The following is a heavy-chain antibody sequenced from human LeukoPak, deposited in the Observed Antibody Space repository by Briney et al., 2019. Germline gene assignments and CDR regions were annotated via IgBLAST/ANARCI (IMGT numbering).Heavy chain of an antibody. Sequence: SVKVSCKASGGTFSKNAFNWVRQAPGQGPEWMGRIIPVFGIPKYAQKIQGRVTITADKSTSTAYMELSSLRSEDTAVYYCALEVYGSGSYYRQPFDYWGQGTLVTVSS. CDR3: ALEVYGSGSYYRQPFDY. CDR2: IIPVFGIP. CDR1: GGTFSKNA. V-gene: IGHV1-69*04. J-gene: IGHJ4*02. D-gene: IGHD3-10*01.